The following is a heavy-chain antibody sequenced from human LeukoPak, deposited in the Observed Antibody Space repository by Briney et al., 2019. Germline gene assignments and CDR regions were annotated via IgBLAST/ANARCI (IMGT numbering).Heavy chain of an antibody. CDR1: GFTFSSYW. CDR3: ARATLGWFDP. V-gene: IGHV3-7*01. Sequence: GGSLRLSCAASGFTFSSYWMSWVRQAPGKGLEWVASIDQDGSDKFSVDSVKGRFTISRDNARNSMYLQVNSLRAEDMAVYYCARATLGWFDPWGQGTLVTVSP. J-gene: IGHJ5*02. D-gene: IGHD7-27*01. CDR2: IDQDGSDK.